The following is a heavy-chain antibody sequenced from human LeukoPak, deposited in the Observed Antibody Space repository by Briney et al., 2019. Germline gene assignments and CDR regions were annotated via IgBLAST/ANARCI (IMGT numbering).Heavy chain of an antibody. D-gene: IGHD3-22*01. CDR1: GFTFSSYE. J-gene: IGHJ4*01. V-gene: IGHV3-48*03. Sequence: GGSLRLSCAAAGFTFSSYEMNWVRQAPGKGLEWVSYISSSGSTIDYADSVRGRFTISRDNAKNSLYLQMNSPRAEDTAVYYCARGHLNYYDSSGYYPYFDYWGHGTLVTVPS. CDR3: ARGHLNYYDSSGYYPYFDY. CDR2: ISSSGSTI.